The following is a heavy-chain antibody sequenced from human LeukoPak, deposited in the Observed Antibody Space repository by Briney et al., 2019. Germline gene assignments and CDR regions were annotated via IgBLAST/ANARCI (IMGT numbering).Heavy chain of an antibody. J-gene: IGHJ4*02. CDR3: ARRDFWSGYHNY. CDR1: GGSFSGYY. CDR2: INHSGST. V-gene: IGHV4-34*01. Sequence: PSETLSLTCGVYGGSFSGYYWNWIRQPPGKGLEWIGEINHSGSTNYNPSLKSRVTISGDTSKNQFSLKLTSVTAADTAVYYCARRDFWSGYHNYWGQGTLVTVSS. D-gene: IGHD3-3*01.